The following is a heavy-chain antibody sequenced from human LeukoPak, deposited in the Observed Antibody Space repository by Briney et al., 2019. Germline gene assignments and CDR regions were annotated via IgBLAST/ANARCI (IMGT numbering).Heavy chain of an antibody. Sequence: PGGSLRLSCSASGFTFSSYAMHWVRQAPGKGLEYVSAISSNGGSTYYADSVKGRFTISRDNSKNTLYLQMSSLRAKDTAVYYCVKYRDTLGAGSYFDYWGQGTLVTVSS. CDR3: VKYRDTLGAGSYFDY. CDR2: ISSNGGST. J-gene: IGHJ4*02. V-gene: IGHV3-64D*09. D-gene: IGHD6-19*01. CDR1: GFTFSSYA.